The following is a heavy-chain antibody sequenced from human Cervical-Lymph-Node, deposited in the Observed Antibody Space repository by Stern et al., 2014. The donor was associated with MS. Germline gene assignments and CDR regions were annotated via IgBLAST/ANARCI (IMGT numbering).Heavy chain of an antibody. CDR3: ARGNYDVLTDNGGHGFDI. D-gene: IGHD3-9*01. J-gene: IGHJ3*02. CDR1: GGSISSGNYY. CDR2: IYRSGST. V-gene: IGHV4-61*02. Sequence: QMQLVQSGPGLVKPSQTLSLTCTVSGGSISSGNYYWSLIRQPAGEGLEWIGRIYRSGSTQYNPPLKSPVTISAQTTTHQFSLRLSSVTAADTAVYYCARGNYDVLTDNGGHGFDIWGQGTMVTVSS.